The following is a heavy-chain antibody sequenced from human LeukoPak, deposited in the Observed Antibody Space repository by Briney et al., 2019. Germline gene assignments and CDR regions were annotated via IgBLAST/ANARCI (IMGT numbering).Heavy chain of an antibody. CDR3: ARDDCSSISCYHNWFGP. Sequence: GGSLRLSCAASGFTFSSYWMSWVRQAPGKGLEWVANIKQDGSEKYYVDPVKGRFTISRDNAKNSLYLQMNSLRAEDTAVYYCARDDCSSISCYHNWFGPWGQGTLVTVSS. CDR2: IKQDGSEK. CDR1: GFTFSSYW. V-gene: IGHV3-7*01. D-gene: IGHD2-2*01. J-gene: IGHJ5*02.